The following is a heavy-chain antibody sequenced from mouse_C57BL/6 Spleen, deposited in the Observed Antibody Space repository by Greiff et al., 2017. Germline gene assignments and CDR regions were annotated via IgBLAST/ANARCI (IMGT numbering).Heavy chain of an antibody. Sequence: QVQLQQPGAELVKPGASVKLSCKASGYTFTSYWMHWVKQRPGQGLEWIGMIHPNSGSTNYNEKFKSKATLTVEKSSSTAYMQLSSLTSEDSAVYCCARDHYAYPLAYWGQGTPVTVSA. D-gene: IGHD1-2*01. CDR1: GYTFTSYW. CDR3: ARDHYAYPLAY. J-gene: IGHJ3*01. V-gene: IGHV1-64*01. CDR2: IHPNSGST.